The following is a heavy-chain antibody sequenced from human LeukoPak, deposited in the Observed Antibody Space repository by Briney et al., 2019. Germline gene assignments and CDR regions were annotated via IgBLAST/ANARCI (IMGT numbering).Heavy chain of an antibody. CDR2: IYSGGST. D-gene: IGHD3-3*01. CDR3: ARGAFGVYAFDI. V-gene: IGHV3-53*01. Sequence: GGSLRLSCAASGFTASSNYMSWVRQAPGKGLEWVSVIYSGGSTYYADSVKGRFTISRDNSKNTLYLQMNSLRAEDTAVYYCARGAFGVYAFDIWGQGTMVTVSS. J-gene: IGHJ3*02. CDR1: GFTASSNY.